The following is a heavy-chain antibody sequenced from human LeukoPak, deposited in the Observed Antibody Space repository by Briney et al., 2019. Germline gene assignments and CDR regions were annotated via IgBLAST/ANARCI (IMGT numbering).Heavy chain of an antibody. V-gene: IGHV1-18*01. CDR3: ARVTPYYYGSELGDYFDY. CDR1: GYTFTSYG. Sequence: ASVKVSCKASGYTFTSYGISWVRQAPGQGLEWMGWISAYNGNTNYAQKLQGGVTMTTDTSTSTAYMELRSLRSDDTAVYYCARVTPYYYGSELGDYFDYWGQGTLVTVSS. D-gene: IGHD3-10*01. J-gene: IGHJ4*02. CDR2: ISAYNGNT.